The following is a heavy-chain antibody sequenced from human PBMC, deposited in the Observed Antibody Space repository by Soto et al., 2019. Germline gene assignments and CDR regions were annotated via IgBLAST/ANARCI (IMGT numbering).Heavy chain of an antibody. Sequence: GGSLRLSXAASGFTFSSYAMSWVRQAPGKGLEWVSAISGSGGSTYYADSVKGRFTISRDNSKNTLYLQMNSLRAEDTAVYYYATYYYDSSGYFQHWGQGTLVTVSS. CDR3: ATYYYDSSGYFQH. V-gene: IGHV3-23*01. J-gene: IGHJ1*01. D-gene: IGHD3-22*01. CDR2: ISGSGGST. CDR1: GFTFSSYA.